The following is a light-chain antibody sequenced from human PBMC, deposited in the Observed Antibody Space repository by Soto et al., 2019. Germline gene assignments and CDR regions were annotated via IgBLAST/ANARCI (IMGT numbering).Light chain of an antibody. CDR3: SSYVVPTSQVI. Sequence: QSALTQPASVSGSPGQSISISCTGTNSDIGGYNYVSWYQQHPGKAPKLIISDVTNRPSGISDRFSGSKSGNTASLTISGLQTEDEADYYCSSYVVPTSQVIFGGGTKLTVL. CDR2: DVT. J-gene: IGLJ2*01. CDR1: NSDIGGYNY. V-gene: IGLV2-14*03.